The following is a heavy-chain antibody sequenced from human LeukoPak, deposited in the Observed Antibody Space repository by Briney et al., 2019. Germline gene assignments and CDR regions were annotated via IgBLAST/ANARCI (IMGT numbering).Heavy chain of an antibody. D-gene: IGHD3-22*01. CDR3: QVVVLYYFDY. V-gene: IGHV3-66*01. J-gene: IGHJ4*02. CDR2: IYPDGRT. Sequence: PGGSLRLSCAASGXTVSTNYVNWVRQAPGKGLEWVSVIYPDGRTYYADSVRGRLTISRANSKNTLYLQMNSLRAEDTAVYYCQVVVLYYFDYWGQGTLVTVSS. CDR1: GXTVSTNY.